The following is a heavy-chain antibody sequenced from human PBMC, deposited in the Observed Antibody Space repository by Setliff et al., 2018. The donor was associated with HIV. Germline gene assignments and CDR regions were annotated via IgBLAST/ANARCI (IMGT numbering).Heavy chain of an antibody. D-gene: IGHD3-9*01. CDR1: GYMFIAYG. Sequence: ASVKVSCKTSGYMFIAYGMSWVRRAPGQGLEWLGVVHPFHDILGSNADYAQKFQGRISITWDSSGNTLFLELGPLRSDDSATYYCVRAFDQDFHNWGQGTVVTVSS. V-gene: IGHV1-18*01. CDR2: VHPFHDILGSNA. CDR3: VRAFDQDFHN. J-gene: IGHJ1*01.